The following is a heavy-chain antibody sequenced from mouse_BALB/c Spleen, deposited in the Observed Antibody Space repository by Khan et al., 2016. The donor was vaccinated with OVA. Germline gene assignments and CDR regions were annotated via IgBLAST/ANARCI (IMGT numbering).Heavy chain of an antibody. CDR2: ISPGSGDT. V-gene: IGHV1-77*01. CDR1: GYTFTDYY. D-gene: IGHD1-2*01. J-gene: IGHJ3*01. CDR3: ARRNYCGYTFAY. Sequence: QVQLQQSGAELARPGASVKLSCTASGYTFTDYYINWVKQRTGPGLEWIGEISPGSGDTYYNARFMGKATLTADHSSIKAFMPLSSLTSEASAVYFCARRNYCGYTFAYWGQGTLVTVSA.